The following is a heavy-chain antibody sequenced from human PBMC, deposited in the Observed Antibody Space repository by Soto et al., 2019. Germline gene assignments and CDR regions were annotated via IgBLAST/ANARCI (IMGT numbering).Heavy chain of an antibody. CDR1: GFTFSSYA. D-gene: IGHD3-9*01. CDR2: ISGSGGST. J-gene: IGHJ4*02. V-gene: IGHV3-23*01. CDR3: AKDQSPYYDILTGYFFDY. Sequence: GGSLRLSCAASGFTFSSYAMSWVRQAPGKGLEWVSAISGSGGSTYYADSVKGRFTISRDNSKNTLYLQMNSLRAEDTAVYYCAKDQSPYYDILTGYFFDYWGQGTLVTVSS.